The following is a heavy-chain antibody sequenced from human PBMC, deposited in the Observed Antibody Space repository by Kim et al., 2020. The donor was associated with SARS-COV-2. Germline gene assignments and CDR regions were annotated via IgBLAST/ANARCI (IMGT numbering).Heavy chain of an antibody. D-gene: IGHD2-2*01. CDR2: IDHSGST. CDR3: ARGRSVVVHAFDI. V-gene: IGHV4-34*01. Sequence: SETLSLTCAVYGGSFSGYYWSWIRQPPGKGLEWIGEIDHSGSTNYNPSLKSRLTISVDTSKNQFSLKLSSVTAADTAVYYCARGRSVVVHAFDIWGQGTMVTVSS. CDR1: GGSFSGYY. J-gene: IGHJ3*02.